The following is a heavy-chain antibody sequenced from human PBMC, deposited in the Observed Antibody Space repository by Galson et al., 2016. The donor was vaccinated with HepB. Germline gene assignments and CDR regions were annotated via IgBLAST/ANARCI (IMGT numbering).Heavy chain of an antibody. CDR1: GFIFSNYA. CDR2: ISGSSGST. V-gene: IGHV3-23*01. CDR3: AKAVTRNTIFGVVTGKEGAHYGMDV. Sequence: SLRLSCAASGFIFSNYAMSWVRQVPGKGLEWVSAISGSSGSTHYADSVKGRFTISRDNSKNTLYLQMNSLRAEDTAVYYCAKAVTRNTIFGVVTGKEGAHYGMDVWGQGTTVTVSS. J-gene: IGHJ6*02. D-gene: IGHD3-3*01.